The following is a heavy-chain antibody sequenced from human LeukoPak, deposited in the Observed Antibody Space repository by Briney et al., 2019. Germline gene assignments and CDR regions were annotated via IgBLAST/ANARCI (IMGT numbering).Heavy chain of an antibody. Sequence: GRSLRLSCAASGFTFSSYGMHWVRQAPGKGLEWVAVIWYDGSNKYCADSVKGRFTISRDSSKNTLYLQVNSLRAEDTAVYYCVTRSGSYYYWGQGILVTVSS. CDR2: IWYDGSNK. V-gene: IGHV3-33*01. CDR3: VTRSGSYYY. J-gene: IGHJ4*02. D-gene: IGHD1-26*01. CDR1: GFTFSSYG.